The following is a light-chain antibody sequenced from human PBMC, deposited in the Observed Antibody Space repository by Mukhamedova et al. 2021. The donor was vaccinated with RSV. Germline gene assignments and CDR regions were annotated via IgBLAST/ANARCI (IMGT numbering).Light chain of an antibody. V-gene: IGLV3-19*01. J-gene: IGLJ3*02. CDR3: NSRDSSGNHLGV. CDR2: GKN. Sequence: RITCQGDSLRSYYASWYQQKPGQAPVLVIYGKNNRPSGIPDRFSGSSSGNTASLTITGAQAEDEADYYCNSRDSSGNHLGVFGGG. CDR1: SLRSYY.